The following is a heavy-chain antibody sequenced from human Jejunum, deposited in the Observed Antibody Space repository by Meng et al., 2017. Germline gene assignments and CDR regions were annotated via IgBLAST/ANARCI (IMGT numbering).Heavy chain of an antibody. J-gene: IGHJ4*02. V-gene: IGHV1-8*01. CDR1: GYTFTSLN. Sequence: VHLVQSGAGVKKPGASVKVSCKASGYTFTSLNINWVRQATGQGPEWMGWMSPNSGNTGYAQKFQCRVTMTRDTSINTAYMELSSLTSEDTAVYYCARGVTEGVDYWGQGTLVTVSS. D-gene: IGHD2-21*02. CDR3: ARGVTEGVDY. CDR2: MSPNSGNT.